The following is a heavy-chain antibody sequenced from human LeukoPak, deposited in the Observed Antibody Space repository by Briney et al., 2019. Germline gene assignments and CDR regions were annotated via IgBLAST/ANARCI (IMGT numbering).Heavy chain of an antibody. CDR2: IYSGGST. D-gene: IGHD6-6*01. CDR3: ARRHSSSSGFDY. Sequence: GGSLRLSCAASGFTVSSNYMSWVRQAPGKGLEWVSVIYSGGSTYYADSVKGRFTISRDNSKNTLYLQMNSLRAEDTAVYYCARRHSSSSGFDYWGQGTLVTVSS. V-gene: IGHV3-66*01. J-gene: IGHJ4*02. CDR1: GFTVSSNY.